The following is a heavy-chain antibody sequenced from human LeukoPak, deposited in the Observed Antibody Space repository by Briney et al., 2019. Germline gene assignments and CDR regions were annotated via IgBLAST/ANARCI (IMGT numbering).Heavy chain of an antibody. V-gene: IGHV1-2*02. CDR2: INPNSGGT. CDR1: GYTFTGYY. Sequence: ASVKVSCKASGYTFTGYYMHWVRQAPGQGLEWMGWINPNSGGTNYAQKFQGRVTMTRDTSISTAYMDLSRLRSDDTAVYYCARESEEMATMGGYWGQGTLVTVSS. J-gene: IGHJ4*02. CDR3: ARESEEMATMGGY. D-gene: IGHD5-24*01.